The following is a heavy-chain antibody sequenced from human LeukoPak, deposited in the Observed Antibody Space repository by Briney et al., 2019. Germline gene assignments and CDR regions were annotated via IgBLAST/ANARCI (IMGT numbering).Heavy chain of an antibody. Sequence: PSETLSLTCTVSGYSISSGYYWGWIRQPPGQGLEWIGSIYHSGSTYYNPSLKSRVTISVDTSKNQFSLKLSSVTAADTAVYYCARSLEYSSSYWGQGTLVTVSS. CDR1: GYSISSGYY. J-gene: IGHJ4*02. CDR3: ARSLEYSSSY. CDR2: IYHSGST. D-gene: IGHD6-6*01. V-gene: IGHV4-38-2*02.